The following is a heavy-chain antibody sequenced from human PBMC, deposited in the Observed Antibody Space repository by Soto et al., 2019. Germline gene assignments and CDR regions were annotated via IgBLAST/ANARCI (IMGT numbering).Heavy chain of an antibody. V-gene: IGHV1-3*01. Sequence: ASVKVSCKASGYTFTSYAMHGVRQAPGQRLEWMGWINAGNGNTKYSQKFQGRVTITRDTSASTAYMELSSLRSEDTAVYYCARSIVVVTALDYWGQGTLVTVPQ. J-gene: IGHJ4*02. D-gene: IGHD2-21*02. CDR3: ARSIVVVTALDY. CDR2: INAGNGNT. CDR1: GYTFTSYA.